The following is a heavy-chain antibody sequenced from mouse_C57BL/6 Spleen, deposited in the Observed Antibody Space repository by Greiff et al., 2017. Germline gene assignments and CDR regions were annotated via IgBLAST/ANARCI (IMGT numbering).Heavy chain of an antibody. CDR2: INSDGGST. Sequence: EVMLVESGGGLVQPGESLKLSCESNEYEFPSHDMSWVRKTPEKRLELVAAINSDGGSTYYPDPMERRFIISRDNTKKTLYLQMSSLRSEDTALYYCARHEGLYYSAWFAYWGQGTLVTVSA. CDR3: ARHEGLYYSAWFAY. V-gene: IGHV5-2*01. J-gene: IGHJ3*01. CDR1: EYEFPSHD. D-gene: IGHD2-12*01.